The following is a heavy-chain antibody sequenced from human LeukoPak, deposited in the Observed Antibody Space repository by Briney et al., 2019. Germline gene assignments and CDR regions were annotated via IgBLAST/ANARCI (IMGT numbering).Heavy chain of an antibody. V-gene: IGHV4-34*01. CDR2: INHAGNT. CDR1: GGSFNDYF. CDR3: ARSHGAGLQWFDT. D-gene: IGHD3-10*01. J-gene: IGHJ5*02. Sequence: PSETLSLTCGVYGGSFNDYFWSWIRQPPGKGLEWIGEINHAGNTNYNPSLKSRVSMSVDRSKSQVSLPLNSVTAADTAVYYCARSHGAGLQWFDTWGQGTPVTVSS.